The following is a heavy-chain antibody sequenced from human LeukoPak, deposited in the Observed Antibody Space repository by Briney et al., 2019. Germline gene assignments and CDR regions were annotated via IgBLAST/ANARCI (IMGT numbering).Heavy chain of an antibody. Sequence: KPSETLSLTCTVSGGSISSYYWSWIRQPAGKGLEWIGRIYTSGSTNYNASLKSRVSMSVDTSKNQFSLKLSSVTAADTAVYYCARGSYGSGSYYPDYWGQGTLVTVSS. D-gene: IGHD3-10*01. CDR2: IYTSGST. CDR1: GGSISSYY. V-gene: IGHV4-4*07. CDR3: ARGSYGSGSYYPDY. J-gene: IGHJ4*02.